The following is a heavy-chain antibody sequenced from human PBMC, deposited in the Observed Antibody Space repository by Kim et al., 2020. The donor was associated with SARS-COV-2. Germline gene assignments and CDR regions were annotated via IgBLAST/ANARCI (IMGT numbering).Heavy chain of an antibody. CDR2: ISSSSSYI. CDR3: ARDNYVWGSYRYWGSNWFDP. D-gene: IGHD3-16*02. J-gene: IGHJ5*02. V-gene: IGHV3-21*01. Sequence: GGSLRLSCAASGFTFSSYSMNWVRQAPGKGLEWVSSISSSSSYIYYADSVKGRFTISRDNAKNSLYLQMNSLRAEDTAVYYCARDNYVWGSYRYWGSNWFDPWGQRTLVTVSS. CDR1: GFTFSSYS.